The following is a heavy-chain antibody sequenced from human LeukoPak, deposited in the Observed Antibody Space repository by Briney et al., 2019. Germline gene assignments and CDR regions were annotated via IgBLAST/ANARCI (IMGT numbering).Heavy chain of an antibody. Sequence: PGGSLRLSCAASGFTFSDYYMSWIRQAPGKGLEWVSYISSSGSTICYADSVKGRFTISRDNSKNTVYLQINSLRADDTAVYYCAKGSGGSGSYSKYYFDYWGQGTLVTVSS. J-gene: IGHJ4*02. V-gene: IGHV3-11*01. D-gene: IGHD3-10*01. CDR1: GFTFSDYY. CDR2: ISSSGSTI. CDR3: AKGSGGSGSYSKYYFDY.